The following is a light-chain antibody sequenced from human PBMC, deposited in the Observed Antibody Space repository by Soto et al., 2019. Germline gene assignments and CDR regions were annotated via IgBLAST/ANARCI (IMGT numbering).Light chain of an antibody. V-gene: IGLV2-14*03. CDR2: NVY. CDR1: SSDVGGYNF. CDR3: NSYTSSSTLV. Sequence: QSVLTQPASVSGSPGQSITISGTGTSSDVGGYNFVSWYQQHPGKAPKLMLYNVYDRPSGISHRFSGSRSGNTASLTISGLQAEDEAHYYCNSYTSSSTLVFGGGTKLTVL. J-gene: IGLJ2*01.